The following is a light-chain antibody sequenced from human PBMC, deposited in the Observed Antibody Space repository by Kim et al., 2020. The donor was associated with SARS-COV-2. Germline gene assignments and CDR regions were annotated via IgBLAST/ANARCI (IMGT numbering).Light chain of an antibody. Sequence: PGERAALSCRASQRVDSNYLAWYQLKPGHVPRLLIYEASTRTTGVPERFSGSGSGTDFTLTINRLEPEDVAVYQCQQYGDPITFGQGTRLDI. CDR2: EAS. CDR1: QRVDSNY. CDR3: QQYGDPIT. V-gene: IGKV3-20*01. J-gene: IGKJ5*01.